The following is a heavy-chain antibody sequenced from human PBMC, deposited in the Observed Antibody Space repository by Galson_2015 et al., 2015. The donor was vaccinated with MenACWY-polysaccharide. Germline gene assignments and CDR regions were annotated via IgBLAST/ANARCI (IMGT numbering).Heavy chain of an antibody. V-gene: IGHV1-18*01. CDR3: ARDFRSSWYGHYFDY. Sequence: SVRVSCEASGYTFTSYGIRWVRQAPGQGLEWVAWISTYDGNTNYAQMVKGRVTITTDKSEITAYMELRSLRADDTAVYYCARDFRSSWYGHYFDYWGQGSLVTVSS. CDR2: ISTYDGNT. CDR1: GYTFTSYG. D-gene: IGHD6-13*01. J-gene: IGHJ4*02.